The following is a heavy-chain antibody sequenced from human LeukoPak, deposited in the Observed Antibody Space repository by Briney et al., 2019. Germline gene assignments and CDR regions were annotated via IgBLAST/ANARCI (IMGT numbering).Heavy chain of an antibody. J-gene: IGHJ4*02. CDR3: TTYRAAAD. D-gene: IGHD6-25*01. V-gene: IGHV3-15*01. Sequence: GGSLRLSCAASGFTFSNAGMSWVRQAPGKGLEWVGRIRSKTDGGTTDYAAPVKGRFAISRDDSKNTLYLQMNSLETEDTAVYFCTTYRAAADWGQGTLVTVSS. CDR2: IRSKTDGGTT. CDR1: GFTFSNAG.